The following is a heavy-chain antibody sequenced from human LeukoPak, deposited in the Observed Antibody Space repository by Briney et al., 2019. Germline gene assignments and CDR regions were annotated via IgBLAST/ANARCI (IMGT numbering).Heavy chain of an antibody. CDR1: GGSISSGGYY. Sequence: SETLSLTCTVSGGSISSGGYYWSWIRQHPGKGLEWIGYIYYGGSTYYNPSFKSRVTISVDTSKNQFSLKLSSVTAADTAVYYCARGPYYDYVWGSYRSVNYFDYWGQGTLVTVSS. V-gene: IGHV4-31*03. CDR2: IYYGGST. CDR3: ARGPYYDYVWGSYRSVNYFDY. D-gene: IGHD3-16*02. J-gene: IGHJ4*02.